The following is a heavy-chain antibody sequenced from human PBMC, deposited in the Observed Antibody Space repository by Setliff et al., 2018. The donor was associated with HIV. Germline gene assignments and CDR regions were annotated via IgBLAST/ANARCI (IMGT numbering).Heavy chain of an antibody. CDR2: INPSGGST. J-gene: IGHJ3*01. Sequence: ASVKVSCKASGYTFTNYYMHWVRQAPGQGLEWMGIINPSGGSTTYTQKFQGTGTMTRDTSTSTVYMELSSLRSEDTAMYYCARRPVSDTFDVWGQGTMVTVSS. V-gene: IGHV1-46*01. CDR3: ARRPVSDTFDV. CDR1: GYTFTNYY.